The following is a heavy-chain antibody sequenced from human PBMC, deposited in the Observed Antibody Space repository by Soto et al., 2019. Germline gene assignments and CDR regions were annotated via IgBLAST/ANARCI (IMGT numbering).Heavy chain of an antibody. Sequence: ASVKVSCKASRYTFTSYGISWVRQAPGQGLEWMGWISAYNGNTNYAQKLQGRVTMTTDTSTSTAYMELRSLRSDDTAVYYCARDSSGCPSKWFDPLVQGTLVTVSS. CDR1: RYTFTSYG. V-gene: IGHV1-18*01. D-gene: IGHD6-19*01. J-gene: IGHJ5*02. CDR2: ISAYNGNT. CDR3: ARDSSGCPSKWFDP.